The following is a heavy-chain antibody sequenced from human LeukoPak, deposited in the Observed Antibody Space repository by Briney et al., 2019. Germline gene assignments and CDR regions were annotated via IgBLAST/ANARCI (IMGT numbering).Heavy chain of an antibody. CDR3: ARRPDVGGGWNFDY. V-gene: IGHV5-51*01. CDR1: GYTFTNYW. D-gene: IGHD6-19*01. Sequence: GESLKISCKGSGYTFTNYWIGWVRQMPGRDLEWMGIIATSDSDTRYSPSFQGQVTISVDKSIRTAYLQWSSLKASDTAIYYCARRPDVGGGWNFDYWGQGSLVTVSS. J-gene: IGHJ4*02. CDR2: IATSDSDT.